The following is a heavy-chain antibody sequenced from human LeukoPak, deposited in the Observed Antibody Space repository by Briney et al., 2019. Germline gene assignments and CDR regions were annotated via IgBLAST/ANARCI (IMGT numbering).Heavy chain of an antibody. V-gene: IGHV3-30*02. Sequence: GGSLRLSCAASGFTFSSYGMHWVRQAPGKGLEWVAFIRYDGSNKYYADSVKGRFTISRDNSKNTLYLQMNSLRAEDTAVYYCAKDTAPRRAATRFDYWGQGTLVTVSS. D-gene: IGHD2-15*01. CDR3: AKDTAPRRAATRFDY. CDR1: GFTFSSYG. J-gene: IGHJ4*02. CDR2: IRYDGSNK.